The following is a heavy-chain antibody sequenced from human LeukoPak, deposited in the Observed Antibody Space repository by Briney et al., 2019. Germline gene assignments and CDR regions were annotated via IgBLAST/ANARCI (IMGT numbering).Heavy chain of an antibody. D-gene: IGHD1-14*01. CDR3: AKSPGNRNRPPDY. J-gene: IGHJ4*02. CDR2: ISGSGGST. CDR1: GFTLSSCA. Sequence: GGSLRLSCAASGFTLSSCAMTWVRQSAGKGLEWVSGISGSGGSTNYADTVKGRFTISRDNSKNTLYLQMNSLRAEDTAVYYCAKSPGNRNRPPDYWGQGTLVTVSS. V-gene: IGHV3-23*01.